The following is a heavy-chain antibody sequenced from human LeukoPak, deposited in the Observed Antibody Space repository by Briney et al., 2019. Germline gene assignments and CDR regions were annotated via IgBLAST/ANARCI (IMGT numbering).Heavy chain of an antibody. Sequence: GGSLRLSCAASGFTLSSYWMHWVRQVPGKGLVWVSRINTDGSSTNYADSVKGRFTISRDNAKLYLQMNSLRAEDTAVYYCARDLYDILTGYYSSSMDYWGQGTLVTVSS. J-gene: IGHJ4*02. V-gene: IGHV3-74*01. CDR1: GFTLSSYW. CDR3: ARDLYDILTGYYSSSMDY. D-gene: IGHD3-9*01. CDR2: INTDGSST.